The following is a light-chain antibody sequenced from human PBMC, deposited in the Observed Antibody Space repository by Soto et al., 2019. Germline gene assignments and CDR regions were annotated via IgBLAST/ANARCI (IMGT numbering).Light chain of an antibody. V-gene: IGKV3-20*01. CDR2: GAS. Sequence: PDGIAALSCRTSQSLRSGDLACYQQIPGQAPGLLIYGASSRATGIPDGFSGSGSGTDFNLTVSRLAPEDFAGYYCPLSGILLRTFGEGAKVDIK. CDR3: PLSGILLRT. J-gene: IGKJ1*01. CDR1: QSLRSGD.